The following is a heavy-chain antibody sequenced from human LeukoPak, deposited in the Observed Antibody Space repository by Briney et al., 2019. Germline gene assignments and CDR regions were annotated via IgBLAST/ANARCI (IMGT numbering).Heavy chain of an antibody. CDR1: GFTFSNHA. V-gene: IGHV3-23*01. D-gene: IGHD3-10*01. CDR2: VSGTGVKT. CDR3: AKAGGSGSYFYYYIDV. Sequence: GGSLRLSCAASGFTFSNHAMNWVRQAPGKGLEWVSGVSGTGVKTYYADSVKGRFTISRDNSKTTLYLQINSLRADDTAVYYCAKAGGSGSYFYYYIDVWGEGTTVTVSS. J-gene: IGHJ6*03.